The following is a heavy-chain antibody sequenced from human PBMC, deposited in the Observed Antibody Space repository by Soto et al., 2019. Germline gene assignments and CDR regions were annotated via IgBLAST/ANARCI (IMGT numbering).Heavy chain of an antibody. D-gene: IGHD3-10*01. J-gene: IGHJ4*02. CDR2: IIPIFGTA. CDR3: ARGEFQMATNGFDY. CDR1: YA. Sequence: YAISWVRQAPGQGLEWMGGIIPIFGTANYAQKFQGRVTITADESTSTAYMELSSLRSEDTAVYYCARGEFQMATNGFDYWGQGTLVTVSS. V-gene: IGHV1-69*01.